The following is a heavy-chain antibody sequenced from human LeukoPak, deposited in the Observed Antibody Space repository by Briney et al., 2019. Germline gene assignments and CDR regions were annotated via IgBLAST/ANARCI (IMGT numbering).Heavy chain of an antibody. CDR3: ARDNGYGNPFDY. D-gene: IGHD4-11*01. Sequence: SETLSLTCTVSGGSISSYYWSWIRQPPGKGLEWIGYIYYSGSTNYNPSLKSRVTISVDTSKNQFSLKLRSVTAADTAVYYCARDNGYGNPFDYWGQGTLVTVSS. V-gene: IGHV4-59*01. J-gene: IGHJ4*02. CDR2: IYYSGST. CDR1: GGSISSYY.